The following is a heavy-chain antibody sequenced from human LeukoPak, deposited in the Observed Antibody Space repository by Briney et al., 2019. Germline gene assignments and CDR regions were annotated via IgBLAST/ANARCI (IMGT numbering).Heavy chain of an antibody. CDR3: ARLKYYYDSSGYRAEYFQH. Sequence: SETLSLTCTVSGYSISSGYYWGWIRPPPGKGLEWIGSIYHSGSTYYNPSLKSRVTISVDTSKNQFSLKLSSVTAADTAVYYCARLKYYYDSSGYRAEYFQHWGQGTLVTVSS. CDR1: GYSISSGYY. D-gene: IGHD3-22*01. V-gene: IGHV4-38-2*02. CDR2: IYHSGST. J-gene: IGHJ1*01.